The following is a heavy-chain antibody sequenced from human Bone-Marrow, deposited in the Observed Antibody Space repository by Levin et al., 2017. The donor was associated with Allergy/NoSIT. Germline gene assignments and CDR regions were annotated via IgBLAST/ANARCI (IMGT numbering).Heavy chain of an antibody. CDR1: GFTFSSYS. D-gene: IGHD3-10*01. V-gene: IGHV3-48*04. J-gene: IGHJ3*02. CDR3: AREDISYYYGSMSFDI. Sequence: SSETLSLTCAASGFTFSSYSMNWVRQAPGKGLEWVSYISSSSSTIYYADSVKGRFTISRDNAKNSLYLQMNSLRAEDTAVYYCAREDISYYYGSMSFDIWGQGTMVTVSS. CDR2: ISSSSSTI.